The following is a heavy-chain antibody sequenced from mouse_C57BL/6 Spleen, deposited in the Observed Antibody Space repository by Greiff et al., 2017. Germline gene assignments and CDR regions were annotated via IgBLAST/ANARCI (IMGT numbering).Heavy chain of an antibody. Sequence: VQLQQSGAELVKPGASVKLSCTASGFTIKDYCMHWVKQRPEQGLEWIGRIDPVDGETKYAQKFQGKATITADTSSNTAYLQRSSLPSEDTADYCGAGDNYGGSSYFGVWGTGTTVTVSS. CDR2: IDPVDGET. V-gene: IGHV14-2*01. CDR3: AGDNYGGSSYFGV. CDR1: GFTIKDYC. J-gene: IGHJ1*03. D-gene: IGHD1-3*01.